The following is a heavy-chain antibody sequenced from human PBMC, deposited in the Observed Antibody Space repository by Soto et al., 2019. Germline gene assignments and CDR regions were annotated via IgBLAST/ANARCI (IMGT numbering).Heavy chain of an antibody. J-gene: IGHJ6*02. V-gene: IGHV3-13*05. CDR1: GLTFSSYD. CDR3: ARDRGDYGMDG. Sequence: HPGGSLRLSSAASGLTFSSYDMHWVRQSTGKGLEWVSAIGTAGDPYYPGSVKGRFTISRENAKNSLYLQMNSLRAGDTAVYYCARDRGDYGMDGWGQGTTVTVSS. CDR2: IGTAGDP.